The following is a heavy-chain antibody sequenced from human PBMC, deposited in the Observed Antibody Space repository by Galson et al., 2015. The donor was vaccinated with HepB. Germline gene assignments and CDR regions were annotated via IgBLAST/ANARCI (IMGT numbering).Heavy chain of an antibody. D-gene: IGHD1-26*01. CDR2: IYYSGST. J-gene: IGHJ4*02. V-gene: IGHV4-59*01. Sequence: QVQLQESGPGLVKPSETLSLTCTVSGGSISSYYWSWIRQPPGKGLEWIGYIYYSGSTNYNPSLKSRVTISVDTSKNQFSLKLSSVTAADTAVYYCARVPSGSYYVFDYWGQGTLVTVSS. CDR1: GGSISSYY. CDR3: ARVPSGSYYVFDY.